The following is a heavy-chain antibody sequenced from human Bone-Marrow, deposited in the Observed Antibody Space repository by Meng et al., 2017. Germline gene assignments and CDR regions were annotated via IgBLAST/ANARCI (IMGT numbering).Heavy chain of an antibody. Sequence: VTRQESGPGLVTPSQTLSPTCTVSGGSISSGNHYWSWIRQHPGKGLEYIGYIYYSGSTYYNPSLKSRVIISVDTSKNQFSLRLNSVTAADTAVYYCASLYGDSSVWYLDLWGRGTLVTVSS. V-gene: IGHV4-31*03. J-gene: IGHJ2*01. CDR1: GGSISSGNHY. D-gene: IGHD4-17*01. CDR3: ASLYGDSSVWYLDL. CDR2: IYYSGST.